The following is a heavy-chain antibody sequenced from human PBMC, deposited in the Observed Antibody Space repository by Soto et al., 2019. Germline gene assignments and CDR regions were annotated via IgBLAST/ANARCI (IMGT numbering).Heavy chain of an antibody. CDR2: IYSGGST. V-gene: IGHV3-53*01. J-gene: IGHJ6*02. Sequence: WGSLRLSCASSGFTVSINYMSWVRQAPGKGLDLVSVIYSGGSTYYADSVKGRFTISRDNSKNTLYLQMNSLRAEDTAVYYCARDASGYDYDYGMDVWGQGTTVTVSS. D-gene: IGHD5-12*01. CDR3: ARDASGYDYDYGMDV. CDR1: GFTVSINY.